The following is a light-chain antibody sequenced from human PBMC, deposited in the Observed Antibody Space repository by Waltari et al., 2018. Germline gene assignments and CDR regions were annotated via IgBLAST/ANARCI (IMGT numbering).Light chain of an antibody. J-gene: IGLJ1*01. CDR2: QDT. V-gene: IGLV3-1*01. Sequence: SYELTQPPSVSVSPGQTASITCSGDKLGDKYACWYQQKPGQSPVVVIYQDTKRPSGFPERFSGSNSGNTATLTISETQAMDEADYYCQAWDSNSYVFGTGTKVTVL. CDR1: KLGDKY. CDR3: QAWDSNSYV.